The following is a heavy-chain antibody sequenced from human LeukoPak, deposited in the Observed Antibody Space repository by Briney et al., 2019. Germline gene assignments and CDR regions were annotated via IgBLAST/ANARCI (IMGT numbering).Heavy chain of an antibody. Sequence: PGRSLRLSCAASGFTFSSYGMHWVRQAPGKGLEWVAVISYDGSNKYYADSVKGRFTISRDNPKNTLYLQMNSLRAEDTAVYYCAKDDGDYVELPVDYFDYWGQGTLVTVSS. J-gene: IGHJ4*02. CDR1: GFTFSSYG. CDR3: AKDDGDYVELPVDYFDY. CDR2: ISYDGSNK. V-gene: IGHV3-30*18. D-gene: IGHD4-17*01.